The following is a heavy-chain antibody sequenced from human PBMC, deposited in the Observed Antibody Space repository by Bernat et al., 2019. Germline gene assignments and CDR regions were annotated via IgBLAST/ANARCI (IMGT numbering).Heavy chain of an antibody. CDR2: ISYDGSNK. V-gene: IGHV3-30*18. CDR1: GFTFSSYG. J-gene: IGHJ4*02. CDR3: AKGQWLVQDYFDY. Sequence: QMQLVESGGGVVQPGRSLRLSCAASGFTFSSYGMHWVRQAPGKGLEWVAVISYDGSNKYYADSVKGRFTISRDNSKNTLYLQMNSLRAEDTAVYFCAKGQWLVQDYFDYWGQGTLVTVSS. D-gene: IGHD6-19*01.